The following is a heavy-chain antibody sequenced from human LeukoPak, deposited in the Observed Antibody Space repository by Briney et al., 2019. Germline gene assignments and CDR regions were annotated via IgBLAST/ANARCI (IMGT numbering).Heavy chain of an antibody. CDR3: SKGLTPDYYDSSGLSFDY. J-gene: IGHJ4*02. CDR1: GFIFSSYA. V-gene: IGHV3-23*01. Sequence: GGSLRLSCAASGFIFSSYAMSWVRQAPGKGLEWVSGISGSGGSTFYADSVKGRFTISRDNSKNTLYLQMNSLRAEDTAVYYCSKGLTPDYYDSSGLSFDYWGQGTLVTVSS. CDR2: ISGSGGST. D-gene: IGHD3-22*01.